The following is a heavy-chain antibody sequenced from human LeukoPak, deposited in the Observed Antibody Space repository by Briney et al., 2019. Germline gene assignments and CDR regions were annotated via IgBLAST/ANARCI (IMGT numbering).Heavy chain of an antibody. CDR3: ARDHGASYYFDY. Sequence: PGGSLRLSCAASGFTFSSYSMNWVRQAPGKGLEWVSSISSSSSYIYYADSVKGRFTISRDNAKNSLYLQMNSLRAEDTAVYYCARDHGASYYFDYWAREPWSPSPQ. D-gene: IGHD1-26*01. CDR2: ISSSSSYI. V-gene: IGHV3-21*01. CDR1: GFTFSSYS. J-gene: IGHJ4*02.